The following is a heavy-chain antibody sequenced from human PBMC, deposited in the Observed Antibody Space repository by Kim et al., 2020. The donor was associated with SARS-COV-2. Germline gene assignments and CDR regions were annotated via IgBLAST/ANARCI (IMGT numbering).Heavy chain of an antibody. J-gene: IGHJ4*02. V-gene: IGHV3-20*01. Sequence: GGSLRLSCAASGFTFDDYGMSWVRQAPGKGLEWVSGINRNSDSTGYADSVKGRFTISRDNAKNSLFPQMNSPRAEDTALYHCVRGYAGGPFDLWGQGTLVTVSS. D-gene: IGHD3-16*01. CDR2: INRNSDST. CDR3: VRGYAGGPFDL. CDR1: GFTFDDYG.